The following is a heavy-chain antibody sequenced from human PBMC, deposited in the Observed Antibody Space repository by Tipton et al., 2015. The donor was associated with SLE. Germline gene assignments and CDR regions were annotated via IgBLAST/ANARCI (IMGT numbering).Heavy chain of an antibody. V-gene: IGHV3-74*01. CDR1: GFTFSRYW. CDR3: ARQMEDYYYNGVDV. D-gene: IGHD5-24*01. Sequence: GSLRLSCAASGFTFSRYWMHWVRQPPGKGLVWVSRINNDGSTTNFADYVKGRFSISRDNDKNTLYLQLNSLRAEDTAVYYCARQMEDYYYNGVDVWGQGTTVTVSS. J-gene: IGHJ6*02. CDR2: INNDGSTT.